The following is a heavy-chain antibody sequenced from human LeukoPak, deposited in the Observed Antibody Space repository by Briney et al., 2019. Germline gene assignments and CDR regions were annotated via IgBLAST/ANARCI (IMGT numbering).Heavy chain of an antibody. Sequence: GGSLRLSCAASGFTFSGSAMHWVRQASGKGLEWVGRIRSKANSYATTYAASVKGRFTISRDDSKNTADLQMNSLKTEDTAVYYCSRRYNGTTDWGQGTLVTVSS. CDR2: IRSKANSYAT. CDR1: GFTFSGSA. J-gene: IGHJ4*02. D-gene: IGHD1-26*01. V-gene: IGHV3-73*01. CDR3: SRRYNGTTD.